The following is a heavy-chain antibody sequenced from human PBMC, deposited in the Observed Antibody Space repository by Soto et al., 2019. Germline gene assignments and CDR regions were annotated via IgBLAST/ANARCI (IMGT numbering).Heavy chain of an antibody. CDR1: GDSISNYY. V-gene: IGHV4-59*08. CDR3: ARRLHYDIDS. D-gene: IGHD3-9*01. Sequence: ASETLSLTCTVSGDSISNYYWSWIRQPPGKGLEWIGYIYYSGTTNYNPSLKSRVTISVDTSKNQFSLKLSSVTAADTAVYFCARRLHYDIDSWGQGILVTVSS. J-gene: IGHJ5*01. CDR2: IYYSGTT.